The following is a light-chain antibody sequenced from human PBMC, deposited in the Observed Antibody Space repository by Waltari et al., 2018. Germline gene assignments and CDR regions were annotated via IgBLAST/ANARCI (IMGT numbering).Light chain of an antibody. V-gene: IGKV3-20*01. CDR3: QQYGSSMYT. CDR1: QSLTKRY. CDR2: GAS. Sequence: VLTQSPATLSLSPGDRATLSCRAIQSLTKRYLVRYQEKSGQAPRLLMYGASNRAAGIPDRFSGSGSGTDFTLTISRLEPDDSAVYYCQQYGSSMYTFGQGTKLEIK. J-gene: IGKJ2*01.